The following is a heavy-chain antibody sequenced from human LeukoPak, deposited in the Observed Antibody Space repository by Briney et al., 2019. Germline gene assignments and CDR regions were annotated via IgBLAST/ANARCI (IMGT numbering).Heavy chain of an antibody. J-gene: IGHJ4*02. CDR2: ISWNSGSI. Sequence: GGSLRLSCAASGFTFDDYAMPWVRQAPGKGLEWVSGISWNSGSIGYADSVKGRFTISRDNAKNSLYLQMNSLRAEDTALYYCAKDYYGSGSYYTLYFDYWGQGTLGTVSS. V-gene: IGHV3-9*01. D-gene: IGHD3-10*01. CDR3: AKDYYGSGSYYTLYFDY. CDR1: GFTFDDYA.